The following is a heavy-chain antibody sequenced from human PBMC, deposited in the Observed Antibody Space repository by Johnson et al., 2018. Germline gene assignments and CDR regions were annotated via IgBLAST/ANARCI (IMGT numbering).Heavy chain of an antibody. Sequence: VQLVESGGGLAQPGRSLRLSCTASGFTFGDFAMSWFRQAPGNGLECVGFIRSKAYGGTTEYAASVEGRFTISRDDSKSITYLQMNSLTIEDAALYYCTRLRTDYGDSVGYYMDVWGKGTTVTVSS. D-gene: IGHD4-17*01. J-gene: IGHJ6*03. CDR2: IRSKAYGGTT. CDR1: GFTFGDFA. CDR3: TRLRTDYGDSVGYYMDV. V-gene: IGHV3-49*03.